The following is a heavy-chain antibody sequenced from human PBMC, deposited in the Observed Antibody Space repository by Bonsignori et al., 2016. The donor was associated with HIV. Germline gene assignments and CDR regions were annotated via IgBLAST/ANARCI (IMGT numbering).Heavy chain of an antibody. V-gene: IGHV1-8*01. CDR2: MDPHSGNT. D-gene: IGHD6-6*01. J-gene: IGHJ5*01. Sequence: ASVKVSCKASGNTFTAYDINWVRQAPGQGLEWMGWMDPHSGNTGYAQKFQGRVSLTRDTSVSTAYMELSSLKSEDTAVYYCARAPYSISSVDSWGQGTLVTVSS. CDR3: ARAPYSISSVDS. CDR1: GNTFTAYD.